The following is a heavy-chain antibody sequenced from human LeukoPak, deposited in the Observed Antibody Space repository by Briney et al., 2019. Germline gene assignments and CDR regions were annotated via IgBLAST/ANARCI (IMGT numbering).Heavy chain of an antibody. Sequence: SETLSLTCTVSGGSISSSNNYWDWIRQPPGKGLEWIGSMYYSGSTNYNPSLKSRVTMSLDTSKNQFSLKLSSVTAADTAVYYCARGGSSSWPEFDPWGQGTLVTVS. D-gene: IGHD6-13*01. CDR1: GGSISSSNNY. CDR2: MYYSGST. J-gene: IGHJ5*02. V-gene: IGHV4-39*07. CDR3: ARGGSSSWPEFDP.